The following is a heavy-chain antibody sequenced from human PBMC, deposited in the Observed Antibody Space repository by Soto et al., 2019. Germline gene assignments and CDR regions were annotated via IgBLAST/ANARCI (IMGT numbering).Heavy chain of an antibody. V-gene: IGHV2-26*03. CDR1: GFSLSNGRMG. J-gene: IGHJ6*02. D-gene: IGHD1-1*01. Sequence: QVTLKESGPVLVKPTETLTLTCTISGFSLSNGRMGVSWIRQSPGKALEWLAHIFSDAERSYSTSMQSRLTICTDTSGTQVVLTMTNMGPVDTGTYYCARMNADTYSHDYAMDVWGQGTTVTVSS. CDR3: ARMNADTYSHDYAMDV. CDR2: IFSDAER.